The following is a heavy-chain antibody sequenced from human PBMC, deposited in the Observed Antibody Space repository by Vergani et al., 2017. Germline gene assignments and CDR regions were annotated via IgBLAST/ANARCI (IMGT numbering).Heavy chain of an antibody. D-gene: IGHD3-22*01. CDR2: IKQDGSEK. V-gene: IGHV3-7*01. CDR3: ARGGKNYYDSSGYYSGYYGMDV. J-gene: IGHJ6*02. CDR1: GFTFSSYW. Sequence: VQLVESGGGLVKPGGSLRLSCAASGFTFSSYWMSWVRQAPGKGLEWVANIKQDGSEKYYVDSVKGRFTISRDNAKNSLYLQMNSLRAEDTAVYYCARGGKNYYDSSGYYSGYYGMDVWGQGTTVTVSS.